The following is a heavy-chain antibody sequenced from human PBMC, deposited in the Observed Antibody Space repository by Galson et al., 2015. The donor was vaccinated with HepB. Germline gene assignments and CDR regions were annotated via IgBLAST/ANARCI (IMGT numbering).Heavy chain of an antibody. CDR1: GFLLSTSGVG. Sequence: VKPTQTLTLTCTFSGFLLSTSGVGVGWIRQPPGKALEWLALIYWDDDKRYSPSLKSRVTIAKDTSKNQVVLTMTNMDPVDTATYYCARRGVSDSFDYWGQGTLVTVSS. V-gene: IGHV2-5*02. J-gene: IGHJ4*02. CDR3: ARRGVSDSFDY. D-gene: IGHD3-16*01. CDR2: IYWDDDK.